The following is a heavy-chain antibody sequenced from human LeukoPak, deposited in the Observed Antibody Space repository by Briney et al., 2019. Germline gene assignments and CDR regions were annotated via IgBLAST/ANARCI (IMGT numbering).Heavy chain of an antibody. Sequence: PGGSLRLSCTVSGFTLSSYAMSWVRQAPGKGLEWVSAISGSGGSTYYADSVKGRFTISRDNSKNTLYLQMNSLRAEDTAVYYCATTTSNWFDPWGQGTLVTVSS. V-gene: IGHV3-23*01. CDR1: GFTLSSYA. D-gene: IGHD1-26*01. CDR2: ISGSGGST. CDR3: ATTTSNWFDP. J-gene: IGHJ5*02.